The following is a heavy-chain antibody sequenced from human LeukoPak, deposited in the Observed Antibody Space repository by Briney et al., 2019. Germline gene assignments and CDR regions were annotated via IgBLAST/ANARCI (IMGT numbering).Heavy chain of an antibody. D-gene: IGHD6-13*01. CDR3: ARGSAAAAPFDY. CDR2: INHSGST. CDR1: GGSFSGYY. J-gene: IGHJ4*02. Sequence: SETLSLTCAVYGGSFSGYYWSWIRQTPGKGLEWIGEINHSGSTNYNPSLKSRVTISVDTSKNQFSLKLSSVTAADTAVYYCARGSAAAAPFDYWGQETLVTVSS. V-gene: IGHV4-34*01.